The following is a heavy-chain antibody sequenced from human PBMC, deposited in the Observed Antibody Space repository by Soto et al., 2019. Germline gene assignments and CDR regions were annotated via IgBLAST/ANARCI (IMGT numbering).Heavy chain of an antibody. V-gene: IGHV3-48*02. CDR2: ISSSSSTI. Sequence: SCAASGFTFSSYSMNWVRQAPGKGLEWVSYISSSSSTIYYADSVKGRFTISRDNAKNSLYLQMNSLRDEDTAVYYCARDGGGYSYGLGGYYFDYWGQGTLVTVSS. CDR3: ARDGGGYSYGLGGYYFDY. D-gene: IGHD5-18*01. J-gene: IGHJ4*02. CDR1: GFTFSSYS.